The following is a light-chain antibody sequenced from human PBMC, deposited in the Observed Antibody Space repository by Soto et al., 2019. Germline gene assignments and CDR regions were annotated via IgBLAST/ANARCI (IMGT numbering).Light chain of an antibody. CDR1: QSVNSN. CDR2: GAS. V-gene: IGKV3-15*01. Sequence: EIMMTQSPVTLSVSPGERATLSCRASQSVNSNLAWYQQKPGQAPRLLIYGASTRATGIPASFIGNGSGTVFTLTASSLQPEDFAVYYCQQYTNWPFSFGPGTKVDIK. CDR3: QQYTNWPFS. J-gene: IGKJ3*01.